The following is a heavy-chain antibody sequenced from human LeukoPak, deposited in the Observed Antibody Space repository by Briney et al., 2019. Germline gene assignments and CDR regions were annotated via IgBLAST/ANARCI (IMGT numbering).Heavy chain of an antibody. CDR3: AKRGFVVRVILVGFHKEAYYFDS. CDR1: GITLSNYG. J-gene: IGHJ4*02. CDR2: ISDSGGRT. V-gene: IGHV3-23*01. Sequence: PGGSLRLSCAVSGITLSNYGMSWVSQAPGKGLEWVAGISDSGGRTNYADSVKGRFTISRDNPKNTLILQMNSLRPEDTAVYFCAKRGFVVRVILVGFHKEAYYFDSWGQGALVTVSS. D-gene: IGHD3-10*01.